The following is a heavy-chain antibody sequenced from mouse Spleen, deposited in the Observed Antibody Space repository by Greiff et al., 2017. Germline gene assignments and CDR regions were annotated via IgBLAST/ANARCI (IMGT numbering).Heavy chain of an antibody. V-gene: IGHV2-4-1*01. CDR2: IWSGGST. D-gene: IGHD2-4*01. J-gene: IGHJ3*01. CDR3: ARNGGYYDYEKAWFAY. CDR1: GFSLTSYG. Sequence: QVQLQQPGPGLVPPSQSLSITCTVSGFSLTSYGVHWVRQSPGKGLEWLGVIWSGGSTDYNAAFISRLSISKDNSKSQVFFKMNSLQADDTAIYYCARNGGYYDYEKAWFAYRGQGTLVTVSA.